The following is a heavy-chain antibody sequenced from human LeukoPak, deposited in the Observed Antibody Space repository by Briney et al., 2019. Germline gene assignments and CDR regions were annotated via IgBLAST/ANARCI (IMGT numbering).Heavy chain of an antibody. V-gene: IGHV1-2*02. CDR3: ARSTSPHENEYFEH. J-gene: IGHJ1*01. D-gene: IGHD2/OR15-2a*01. Sequence: ASVKVSCKASGYTFTTYDITWVRQATGQGLQWMGWINPNSGGTNYIQNFQGRVTMTRGTSISTAYMELSRLRSDDTAVYYCARSTSPHENEYFEHWGQGTLVTVSS. CDR1: GYTFTTYD. CDR2: INPNSGGT.